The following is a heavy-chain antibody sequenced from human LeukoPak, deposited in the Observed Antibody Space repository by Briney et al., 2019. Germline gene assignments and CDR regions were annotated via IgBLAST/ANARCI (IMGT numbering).Heavy chain of an antibody. CDR3: ARGRAGDYFDY. V-gene: IGHV1-2*02. CDR1: GYTFTSYF. J-gene: IGHJ4*02. Sequence: ASVKVSFKTSGYTFTSYFIHWVRQAPGQGLEWMGWINPNSGGTSNLQKFQGRVAMTRDTSISTAYMDLSRLRSDDTAVYYCARGRAGDYFDYWGQGTLVTVPS. CDR2: INPNSGGT.